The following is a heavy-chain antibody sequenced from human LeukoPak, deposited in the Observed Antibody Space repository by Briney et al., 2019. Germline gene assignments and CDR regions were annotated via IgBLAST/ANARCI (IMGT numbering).Heavy chain of an antibody. CDR1: GFTFSSYS. CDR3: AKGGAQV. Sequence: GGSLRLSCAASGFTFSSYSMNWVRQAPGKRLGWVSSISSSSSYIYYADSVKGRFTISRDNAKNSLYLQMNSLRVEDTAVYYCAKGGAQVGGQGTLVTVSS. V-gene: IGHV3-21*04. J-gene: IGHJ4*02. D-gene: IGHD1-26*01. CDR2: ISSSSSYI.